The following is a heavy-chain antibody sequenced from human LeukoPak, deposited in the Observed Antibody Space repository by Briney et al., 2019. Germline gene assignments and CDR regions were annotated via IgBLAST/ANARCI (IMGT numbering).Heavy chain of an antibody. CDR2: ISWNSGSI. CDR1: GFTFDDYA. CDR3: ATGDGTKFDS. Sequence: GRSLRLSCAASGFTFDDYAMHWVRQAPGKGLEWVSGISWNSGSIGYADSVKGRFTISRDNAKNSLYLQMNSLRAEDTALYYCATGDGTKFDSWGQGTLVTVSS. D-gene: IGHD2-21*02. V-gene: IGHV3-9*01. J-gene: IGHJ4*02.